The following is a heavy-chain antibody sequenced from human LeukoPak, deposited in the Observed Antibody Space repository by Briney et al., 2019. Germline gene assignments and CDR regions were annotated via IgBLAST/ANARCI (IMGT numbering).Heavy chain of an antibody. CDR3: ARVIFYYDSSGYYGQEYYYMDV. CDR1: GYTFTGYY. Sequence: RASVKVSCKASGYTFTGYYMHWVRQAPGQGLEGMGWINPNSGGTNYAQKFQGRVTMTRDTSISTAYMELSRLRSDDTAVYYCARVIFYYDSSGYYGQEYYYMDVWGKGTTVTVSS. CDR2: INPNSGGT. J-gene: IGHJ6*03. D-gene: IGHD3-22*01. V-gene: IGHV1-2*02.